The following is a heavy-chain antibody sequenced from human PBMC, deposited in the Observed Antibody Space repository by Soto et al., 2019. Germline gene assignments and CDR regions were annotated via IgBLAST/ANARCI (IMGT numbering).Heavy chain of an antibody. V-gene: IGHV3-30-3*01. J-gene: IGHJ4*02. CDR3: ARGRAGYYKRPTDY. Sequence: GGSLRLSCAASGFTFSSYAMHWVRQAPGKGLEWVAVISYDGSNKYYADSVKGRFTISRDNSKNTLYLQMNSLRAEDTAVYYCARGRAGYYKRPTDYWGQGTLVTVSS. CDR1: GFTFSSYA. D-gene: IGHD3-9*01. CDR2: ISYDGSNK.